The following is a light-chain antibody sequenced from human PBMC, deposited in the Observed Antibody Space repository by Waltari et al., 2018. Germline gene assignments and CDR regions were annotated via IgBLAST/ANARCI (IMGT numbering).Light chain of an antibody. Sequence: QSVLPQPPSVSEAPWQRVTTTCSGSTSNTGTNAVNWYQQLPGTAPKLLIYNDDLLPSGVSDRFSGSKSGTSASLTISGLQSEDEAHYYCAAWDDSVNGRVFGGGTRLTVL. J-gene: IGLJ3*02. CDR3: AAWDDSVNGRV. CDR1: TSNTGTNA. V-gene: IGLV1-36*01. CDR2: NDD.